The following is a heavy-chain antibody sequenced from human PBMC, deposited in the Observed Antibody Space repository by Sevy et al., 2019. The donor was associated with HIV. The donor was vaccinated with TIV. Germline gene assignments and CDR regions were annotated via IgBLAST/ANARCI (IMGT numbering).Heavy chain of an antibody. V-gene: IGHV1-2*04. Sequence: ASVKVSCKASGYTFTGYYMHWVRQAPGQGLEWMGWINPNSGGTNYAQKFQGWVTMTRDTSISTAYMELSRLRSDDTDVYYCARGLRYFDGWRDYYGMDVWGQGTTVTVSS. CDR1: GYTFTGYY. CDR3: ARGLRYFDGWRDYYGMDV. CDR2: INPNSGGT. J-gene: IGHJ6*02. D-gene: IGHD3-9*01.